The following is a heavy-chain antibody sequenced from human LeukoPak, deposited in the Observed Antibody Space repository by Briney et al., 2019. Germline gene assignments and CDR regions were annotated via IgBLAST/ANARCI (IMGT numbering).Heavy chain of an antibody. Sequence: VASVKVSCKASGYTFTDYYIHCVRQAPGQGLEWGVWINPKNGDTNYARQSKGRFTMTKDTSTDTSYIDLARLTFDDRASYYCGRDRCPPVVCYFHSWGPGTLVIVSS. V-gene: IGHV1-2*02. CDR2: INPKNGDT. D-gene: IGHD2-21*01. CDR3: GRDRCPPVVCYFHS. CDR1: GYTFTDYY. J-gene: IGHJ4*02.